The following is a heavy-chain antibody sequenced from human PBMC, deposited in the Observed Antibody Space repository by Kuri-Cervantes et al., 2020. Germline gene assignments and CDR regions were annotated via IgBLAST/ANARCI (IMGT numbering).Heavy chain of an antibody. CDR1: GYSISSGYY. Sequence: GSLRLSCGVSGYSISSGYYWGWIRQPPGKGLEWIGHIYHGGNSYYNPSLKSRVTISVDTSKNQFSLKLSSVTAADTAVYYCARVGSSSHRDLNWFDPWGQGTLVTVSS. CDR3: ARVGSSSHRDLNWFDP. CDR2: IYHGGNS. J-gene: IGHJ5*02. V-gene: IGHV4-38-2*01. D-gene: IGHD6-13*01.